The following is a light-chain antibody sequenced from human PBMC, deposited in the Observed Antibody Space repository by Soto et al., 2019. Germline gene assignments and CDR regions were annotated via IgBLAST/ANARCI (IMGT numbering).Light chain of an antibody. Sequence: DIVMTQSPDSLAVSLGERPTINCKSSQSVLYSSNNKNYLAWYQQKPGQPPKLLIYWASTRESGVPDRFRGSGSGTDFTLTISSLQAEDVAVYYCQQYYSTPYTFGQGTKLEIK. CDR2: WAS. CDR1: QSVLYSSNNKNY. J-gene: IGKJ2*01. V-gene: IGKV4-1*01. CDR3: QQYYSTPYT.